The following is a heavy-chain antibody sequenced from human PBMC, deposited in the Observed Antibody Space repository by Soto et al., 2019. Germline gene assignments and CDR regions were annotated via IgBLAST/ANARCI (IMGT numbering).Heavy chain of an antibody. D-gene: IGHD3-3*01. J-gene: IGHJ3*01. V-gene: IGHV1-18*04. CDR3: AREGILGLFDAYDL. Sequence: ASVKVSCKASVFTSSGISWVRQAPGQRLEWMGWISTHNGNTIYAQKFQGRVIMTMDTSTTTVYMELRSLRPDDTAVYLCAREGILGLFDAYDLWGQGAMVTVSS. CDR2: ISTHNGNT. CDR1: VFTSSG.